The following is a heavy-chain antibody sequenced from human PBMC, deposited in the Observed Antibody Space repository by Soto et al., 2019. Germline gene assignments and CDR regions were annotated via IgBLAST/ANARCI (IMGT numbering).Heavy chain of an antibody. V-gene: IGHV3-23*01. D-gene: IGHD1-26*01. CDR3: AKGSIDYSASVDN. J-gene: IGHJ4*02. CDR1: GFSFSSYA. CDR2: ISARGGSL. Sequence: EVQLLESGGGLVQPGGSLRLSCAASGFSFSSYAMVWVRQASGKGLEWVSVISARGGSLYFADSVKGRFTISRDNSKNVLSLEMNSLRAEDPATYFCAKGSIDYSASVDNWGQGTLVVVSS.